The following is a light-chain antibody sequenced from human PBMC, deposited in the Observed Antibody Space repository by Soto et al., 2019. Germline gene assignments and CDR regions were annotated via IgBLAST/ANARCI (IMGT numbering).Light chain of an antibody. CDR1: QSVLHSSNNKNY. J-gene: IGKJ1*01. CDR2: WAS. V-gene: IGKV4-1*01. CDR3: QQYYSTPWT. Sequence: DIVMTQSPDSLAVSLGERATINCKSSQSVLHSSNNKNYLAWYQQKPGQPPKLLIYWASTRESGVPDRFSGSGSGTYFTLTISSLQAEDVAVYYCQQYYSTPWTFGQGTKVEIK.